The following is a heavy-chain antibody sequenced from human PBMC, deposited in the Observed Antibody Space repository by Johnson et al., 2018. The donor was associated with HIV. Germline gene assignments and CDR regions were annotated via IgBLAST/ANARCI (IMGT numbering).Heavy chain of an antibody. D-gene: IGHD2-2*01. CDR1: GFAVSSNY. CDR3: ATNQYQLPAPFDI. J-gene: IGHJ3*02. CDR2: IYSGGTT. V-gene: IGHV3-66*02. Sequence: VQLVESGGGLVQPGGSLRLSCAASGFAVSSNYMSWVRQAPGKGLEWVSVIYSGGTTYNADSVKGRFTISRDNSKNTLYLQMNSLRAEDTAVYYCATNQYQLPAPFDIWGQGTMVTVSS.